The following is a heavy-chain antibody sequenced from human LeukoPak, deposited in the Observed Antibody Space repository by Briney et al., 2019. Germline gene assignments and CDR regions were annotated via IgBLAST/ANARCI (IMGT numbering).Heavy chain of an antibody. CDR2: IKQDGSEE. CDR3: ARVAAAGNSYYYYMDV. D-gene: IGHD6-13*01. J-gene: IGHJ6*03. V-gene: IGHV3-7*01. Sequence: GGSLRLSCAASGFIFKSYWMSWVRQAPGKGLEWVANIKQDGSEENYVDPVRGRFTISRDNSKNTLYLQMNSLRAEDTAVYYCARVAAAGNSYYYYMDVWGKGTTVTVSS. CDR1: GFIFKSYW.